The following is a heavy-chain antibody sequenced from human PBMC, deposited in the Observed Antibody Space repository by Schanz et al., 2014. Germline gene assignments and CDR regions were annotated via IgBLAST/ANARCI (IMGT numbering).Heavy chain of an antibody. J-gene: IGHJ6*02. D-gene: IGHD3-3*01. V-gene: IGHV3-11*01. CDR3: ARYGFRKFGVVYGLAV. CDR1: GFTFADYD. CDR2: VSSYDTTV. Sequence: QVQLWESGGGLFKPGGSLRLACAGSGFTFADYDMTWIRQAPGKGLEWISYVSSYDTTVSYADSVKGRFTISRDNAKNSVYLQMNSLRVEDTAVYYCARYGFRKFGVVYGLAVWGQGTTVTVSS.